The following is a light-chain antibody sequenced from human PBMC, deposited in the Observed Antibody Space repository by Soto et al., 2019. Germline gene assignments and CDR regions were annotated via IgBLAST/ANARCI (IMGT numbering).Light chain of an antibody. Sequence: EIQMTQSPSTLSASVGDRVTITCRASQSISSWLAWYQQKPGKAPKVLIYKASNLESGVPSRFSGSGSGTEFTLTISSLQPDDFATYYCLQYNSLVTFGGGTKVEIK. CDR3: LQYNSLVT. CDR2: KAS. V-gene: IGKV1-5*03. J-gene: IGKJ4*01. CDR1: QSISSW.